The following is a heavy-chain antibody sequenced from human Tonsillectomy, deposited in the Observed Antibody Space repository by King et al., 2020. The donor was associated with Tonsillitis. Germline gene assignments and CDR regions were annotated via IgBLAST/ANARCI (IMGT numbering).Heavy chain of an antibody. J-gene: IGHJ3*02. V-gene: IGHV1-69*01. Sequence: QLVQSGAEVKKPGSSVKVSCKPSGGTFSTYTISWVRQAPGQGLEWMGGIIPIFGTTNYAQKFQGRVTITADESTSTAYMELSSLRSDDTAVYYCAREGAREGGDIVIVPDKELAYDGFDIWRQGTMVTVSS. D-gene: IGHD2-2*01. CDR3: AREGAREGGDIVIVPDKELAYDGFDI. CDR1: GGTFSTYT. CDR2: IIPIFGTT.